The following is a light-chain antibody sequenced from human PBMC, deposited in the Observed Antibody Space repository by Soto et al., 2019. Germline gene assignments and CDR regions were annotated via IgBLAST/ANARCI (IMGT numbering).Light chain of an antibody. CDR2: GAS. Sequence: EIVLTQSPGTLSLSPGERATLSCRASQSVSSNYLAWYQQKPGQAPRLLIYGASSGASDIPDRFSGSGSGTDFTLTISRLEPEDFAVYYCQQYRTFGQGTKVDIK. CDR1: QSVSSNY. V-gene: IGKV3-20*01. J-gene: IGKJ1*01. CDR3: QQYRT.